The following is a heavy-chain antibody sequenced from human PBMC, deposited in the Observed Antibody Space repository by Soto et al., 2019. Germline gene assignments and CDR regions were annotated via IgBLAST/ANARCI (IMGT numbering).Heavy chain of an antibody. CDR2: IDPSDSYT. CDR3: ATEPYYYGSGSYYPYPYYYYYGMDV. J-gene: IGHJ6*02. Sequence: PGESLKISCKGSGYSFTSYWISWVRQMPGKGLEWMGRIDPSDSYTNYSPSFQGHVTISADKSISTAYLQWSSLKASDTAMYYCATEPYYYGSGSYYPYPYYYYYGMDVWGQGTTVTVSS. D-gene: IGHD3-10*01. V-gene: IGHV5-10-1*01. CDR1: GYSFTSYW.